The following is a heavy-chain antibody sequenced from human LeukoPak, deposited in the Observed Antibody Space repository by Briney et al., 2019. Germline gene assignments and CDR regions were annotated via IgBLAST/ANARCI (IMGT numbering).Heavy chain of an antibody. V-gene: IGHV1-69*05. CDR1: GGTFSSYA. D-gene: IGHD6-6*01. Sequence: SVKVSCKASGGTFSSYAISWVRQAPGQGLEWMGGIIPIFGTANYAQKFQGRVTITTDESTSTTYMELSSLRSEDTAVYYCARDKIEYSSSSGFDYWGQGTLVTVSS. J-gene: IGHJ4*02. CDR3: ARDKIEYSSSSGFDY. CDR2: IIPIFGTA.